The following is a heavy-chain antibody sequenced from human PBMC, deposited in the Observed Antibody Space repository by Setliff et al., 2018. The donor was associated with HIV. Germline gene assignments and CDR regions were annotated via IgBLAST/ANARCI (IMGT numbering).Heavy chain of an antibody. J-gene: IGHJ4*02. Sequence: PSETLSLTCSVSGGSINSGHYYWSWIRHHPGKGLEWIGYIYYTGSTYFNPSLKSRVTLSIDTSKNQFSLKLSSVTAADTAVYYCARGLPYYYDSSGYYYFDYWGQGTLVTVSS. CDR1: GGSINSGHYY. V-gene: IGHV4-31*03. CDR3: ARGLPYYYDSSGYYYFDY. CDR2: IYYTGST. D-gene: IGHD3-22*01.